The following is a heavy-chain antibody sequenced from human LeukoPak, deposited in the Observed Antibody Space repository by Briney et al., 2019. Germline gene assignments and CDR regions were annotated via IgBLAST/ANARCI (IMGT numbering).Heavy chain of an antibody. CDR2: ISYDGSNK. V-gene: IGHV3-30-3*01. Sequence: PGGSLRLSCAASGFTFSSYAMHWVRQAPGKGLEWVAVISYDGSNKYYADSVKGRFTISRDNSKNTLYLQMNSLRAEDTAVYYCAREASSSGPDYWGQGTLVTVSS. D-gene: IGHD6-19*01. J-gene: IGHJ4*02. CDR1: GFTFSSYA. CDR3: AREASSSGPDY.